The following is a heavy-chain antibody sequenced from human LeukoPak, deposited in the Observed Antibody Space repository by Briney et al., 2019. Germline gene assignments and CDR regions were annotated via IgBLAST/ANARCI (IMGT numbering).Heavy chain of an antibody. J-gene: IGHJ3*01. CDR3: ARSGIVGTTLIDAFDV. Sequence: RGSLRLSCAASGFTFSSYNMNWVRQAPGKGLEWVSSISTSIIYIYYADSVKGRFTISTVNPKRSMYLQMNSLRAEDTAVYYCARSGIVGTTLIDAFDVWGQGTMVTVSS. D-gene: IGHD1-26*01. CDR2: ISTSIIYI. CDR1: GFTFSSYN. V-gene: IGHV3-21*01.